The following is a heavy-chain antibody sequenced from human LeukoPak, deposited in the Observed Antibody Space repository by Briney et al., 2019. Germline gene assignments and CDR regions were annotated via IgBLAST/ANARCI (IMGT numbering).Heavy chain of an antibody. CDR1: GGTFSSYA. Sequence: SVKVSCKASGGTFSSYAISWVRQAPGQGLEWMGGIIPIFGTANYAQKSQGGVTIPAEDSTSKDYMGLTSLRSEDTAVYYCARVPTVTIYYYYYYMDVWGKGTTVTVSS. CDR2: IIPIFGTA. D-gene: IGHD4-11*01. CDR3: ARVPTVTIYYYYYYMDV. V-gene: IGHV1-69*13. J-gene: IGHJ6*03.